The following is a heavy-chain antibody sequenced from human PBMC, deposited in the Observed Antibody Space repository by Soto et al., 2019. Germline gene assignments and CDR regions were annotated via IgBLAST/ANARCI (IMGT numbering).Heavy chain of an antibody. CDR3: ASSVLVTSTMNYFDL. V-gene: IGHV5-51*01. CDR1: GYNFANYW. CDR2: IYPDDSDT. Sequence: PGESLKISCKASGYNFANYWIGWVRQMPGKGLEWMGIIYPDDSDTRYGPSFQGQVTFSADKSIKTTYLQWSSLKASDTAIYFCASSVLVTSTMNYFDLWGQGTLVTVSS. J-gene: IGHJ4*02. D-gene: IGHD2-8*02.